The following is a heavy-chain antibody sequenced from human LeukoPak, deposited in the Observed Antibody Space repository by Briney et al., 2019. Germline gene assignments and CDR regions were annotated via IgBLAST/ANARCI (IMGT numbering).Heavy chain of an antibody. CDR1: GFTLSSYA. CDR2: ISGRDSST. V-gene: IGHV3-23*01. CDR3: AKLAKYFYGAETFYFFEH. J-gene: IGHJ4*02. Sequence: PGGSLRLSCAASGFTLSSYAMNWVRQAPGKGLEWVSAISGRDSSTYYADPVKGRFTISRDNSKNTLYLQMNSLRAEDTAVYYCAKLAKYFYGAETFYFFEHWGQGTPVTASS. D-gene: IGHD3-10*01.